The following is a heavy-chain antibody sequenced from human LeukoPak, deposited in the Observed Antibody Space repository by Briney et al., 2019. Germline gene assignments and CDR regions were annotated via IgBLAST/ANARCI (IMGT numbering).Heavy chain of an antibody. V-gene: IGHV3-30*18. J-gene: IGHJ4*02. D-gene: IGHD6-6*01. Sequence: GGSLRLSCAASGFTFSSYDMHWVRQAPGKGLEWVAVTSYDRFNKYYGDSVRGRFTISRDNSKNTIYLQMNNLRPEDTAVYYCAKGQLVDYWGQGTLVTVSS. CDR3: AKGQLVDY. CDR2: TSYDRFNK. CDR1: GFTFSSYD.